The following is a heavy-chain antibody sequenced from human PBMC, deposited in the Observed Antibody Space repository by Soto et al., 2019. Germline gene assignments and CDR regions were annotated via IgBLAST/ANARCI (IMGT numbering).Heavy chain of an antibody. CDR3: ARVNLERTPTYYDFWSGYRPYYYYHMDV. Sequence: EVQLVESGGGLVQPGGSLRLSCAASGFTFSSYDMHWVRQATGKGLEWVSAIGTAGDTYYPGSVKGRFTISRENAKNSLYLQMNSLRAGDTAVYYCARVNLERTPTYYDFWSGYRPYYYYHMDVWGKGTTVTVSS. CDR1: GFTFSSYD. V-gene: IGHV3-13*01. CDR2: IGTAGDT. J-gene: IGHJ6*03. D-gene: IGHD3-3*01.